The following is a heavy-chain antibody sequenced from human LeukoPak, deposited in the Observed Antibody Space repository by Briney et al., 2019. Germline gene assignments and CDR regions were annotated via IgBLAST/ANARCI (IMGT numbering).Heavy chain of an antibody. V-gene: IGHV1-8*01. D-gene: IGHD1-1*01. CDR2: MNPNSGNT. J-gene: IGHJ3*02. Sequence: ASVKVSCKASGYTFTSYDINWVRQATGQGLEWMGWMNPNSGNTGYAQKFQGRVTMTTDTSTSTAYMELRSLRSDDTAVYYCARDHGGVTGTTVAFDIWGQGTMVTVSS. CDR3: ARDHGGVTGTTVAFDI. CDR1: GYTFTSYD.